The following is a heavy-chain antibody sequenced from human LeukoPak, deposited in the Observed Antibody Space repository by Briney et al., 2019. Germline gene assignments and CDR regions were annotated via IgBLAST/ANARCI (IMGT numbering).Heavy chain of an antibody. CDR2: IYTSGSA. Sequence: PSETLSLTCTVSGGSISSGSCYWSWIRQPAGKGLEWIGRIYTSGSANYNPSLKSRVTISVDTSKNQFSLKLSSVTAADTAVYYCARDLSGPRGGDAFDIWGQGTMVTVSS. J-gene: IGHJ3*02. CDR1: GGSISSGSCY. D-gene: IGHD1-26*01. V-gene: IGHV4-61*02. CDR3: ARDLSGPRGGDAFDI.